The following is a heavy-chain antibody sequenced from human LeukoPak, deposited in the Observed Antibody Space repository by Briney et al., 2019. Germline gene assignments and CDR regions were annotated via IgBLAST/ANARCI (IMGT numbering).Heavy chain of an antibody. D-gene: IGHD5-18*01. CDR3: ARDRAMADY. CDR2: INTGNGNT. Sequence: ASVKVSCKASGYTFTSYAMHWVRQAPGQRLEWMGWINTGNGNTKYSQRFEGRVTVTTDTSAAAAYMELSSLRSEDTAVYYCARDRAMADYWGQGTLATVSS. J-gene: IGHJ4*02. V-gene: IGHV1-3*04. CDR1: GYTFTSYA.